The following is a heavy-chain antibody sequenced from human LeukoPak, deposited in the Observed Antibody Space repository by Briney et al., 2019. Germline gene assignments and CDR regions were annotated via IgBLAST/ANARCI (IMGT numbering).Heavy chain of an antibody. D-gene: IGHD3-16*02. Sequence: ASVKVSCKASGYTFTGHYMHWVRQAPGQGLEWVGRINPNSGGAHYAQKFQGRVTMTRDTSINTAYMELSRLRSDDTAVYYCARGDLGDYVWGSYHIPIDYWGQGTLVTVSS. J-gene: IGHJ4*02. V-gene: IGHV1-2*06. CDR3: ARGDLGDYVWGSYHIPIDY. CDR1: GYTFTGHY. CDR2: INPNSGGA.